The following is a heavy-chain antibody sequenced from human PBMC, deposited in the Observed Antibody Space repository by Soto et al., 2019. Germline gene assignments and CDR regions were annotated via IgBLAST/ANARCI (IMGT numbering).Heavy chain of an antibody. CDR3: AKDRGEGAVAVPYYFDY. D-gene: IGHD6-19*01. V-gene: IGHV3-23*01. CDR2: ISGSGGST. CDR1: GFTFSSYG. Sequence: PGGSLRLSCAASGFTFSSYGMSWVRQAPGKGLEWVSAISGSGGSTYYADSVKGRFTISRDNSKNTLYLQMNSLRAEDTAVYYCAKDRGEGAVAVPYYFDYWGQGTLVTVS. J-gene: IGHJ4*02.